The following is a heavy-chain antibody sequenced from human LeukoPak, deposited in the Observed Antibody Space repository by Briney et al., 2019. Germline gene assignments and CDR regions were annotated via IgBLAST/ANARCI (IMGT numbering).Heavy chain of an antibody. Sequence: PSETLSLTCTVSGGSISSSSYYWGWIRQPPGKGLEWIGGIYYSGSTYYNPSLKSRVTISVDTSKNQFSLKLSSVTAADTAVYYCARQYSSSTSCRGGAFDIWGQVTMVTVSS. D-gene: IGHD2-2*01. V-gene: IGHV4-39*01. CDR3: ARQYSSSTSCRGGAFDI. CDR2: IYYSGST. J-gene: IGHJ3*02. CDR1: GGSISSSSYY.